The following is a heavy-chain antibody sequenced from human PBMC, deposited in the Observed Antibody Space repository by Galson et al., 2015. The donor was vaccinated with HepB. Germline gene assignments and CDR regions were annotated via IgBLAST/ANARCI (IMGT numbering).Heavy chain of an antibody. D-gene: IGHD5-12*01. Sequence: SLRLSCAASGFTVSSNYMSWVRQAPGKGLEWVSVIYSGGSTYYADSVKGRFTISRDNSKNTLYLQMNSLRAEDTAVCYCASRRHREYSGYDQPHYYGMDVWGQGTTVTVSS. J-gene: IGHJ6*02. CDR1: GFTVSSNY. CDR2: IYSGGST. V-gene: IGHV3-66*01. CDR3: ASRRHREYSGYDQPHYYGMDV.